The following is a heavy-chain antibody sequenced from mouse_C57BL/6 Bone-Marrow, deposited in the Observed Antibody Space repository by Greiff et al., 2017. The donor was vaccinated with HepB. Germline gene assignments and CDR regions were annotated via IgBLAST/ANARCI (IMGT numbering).Heavy chain of an antibody. J-gene: IGHJ3*01. D-gene: IGHD2-5*01. CDR1: GYTFTDYE. CDR3: TSPLYYRNYVVFAY. Sequence: QVHVKQSGAELVRPGASVTLSCKASGYTFTDYEMHWVKQTPVHGLEWIGAIDPETGGTAYNQKFKGKAILTADKSSSTAYMELRSLTSEDSAVYYCTSPLYYRNYVVFAYWGQGTLVTVSA. CDR2: IDPETGGT. V-gene: IGHV1-15*01.